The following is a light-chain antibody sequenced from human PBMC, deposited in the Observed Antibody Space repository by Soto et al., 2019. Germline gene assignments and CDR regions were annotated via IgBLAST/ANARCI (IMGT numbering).Light chain of an antibody. Sequence: EIVMTQSPATLSVSPGERVTLSCRASQSISRNLAWYQQKPGQAPSLLMYGTSTRATGIPARFSGSGSGTEFTLTISSLQSEDFAVYYCQQYNTWSSITFGRGTRLEIK. V-gene: IGKV3-15*01. J-gene: IGKJ5*01. CDR1: QSISRN. CDR3: QQYNTWSSIT. CDR2: GTS.